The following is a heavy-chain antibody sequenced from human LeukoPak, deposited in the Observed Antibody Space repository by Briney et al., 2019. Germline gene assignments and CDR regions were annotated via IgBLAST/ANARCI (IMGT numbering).Heavy chain of an antibody. V-gene: IGHV4-59*13. CDR2: IHYTGRT. CDR1: RGSISTYY. CDR3: ARGRPDPQNSDYWDY. Sequence: SETLSLTCTISRGSISTYYWSWIRQTPGTTLEWIGNIHYTGRTRYNPSLGSRVTMSLDTPKNEFSLRLTSMTAADSAVYYCARGRPDPQNSDYWDYWGQGILVTVSS. D-gene: IGHD3-22*01. J-gene: IGHJ4*02.